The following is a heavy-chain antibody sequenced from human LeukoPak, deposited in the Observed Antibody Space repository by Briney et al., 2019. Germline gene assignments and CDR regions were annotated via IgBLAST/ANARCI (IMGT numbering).Heavy chain of an antibody. CDR1: GFTFSSYG. V-gene: IGHV3-30*18. J-gene: IGHJ3*02. Sequence: PGRSLRLSCAASGFTFSSYGMHWVRQAPGKGLEWVAVISYDGSNKYYADSVKGRFTISRDNSKNTLCLQMNSLRAEDTAVYYCAKDLASSGWLGAFDIWGQGTMVTVSS. CDR2: ISYDGSNK. D-gene: IGHD6-19*01. CDR3: AKDLASSGWLGAFDI.